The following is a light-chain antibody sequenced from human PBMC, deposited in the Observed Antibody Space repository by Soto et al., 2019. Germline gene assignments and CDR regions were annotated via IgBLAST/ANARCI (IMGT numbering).Light chain of an antibody. V-gene: IGKV3D-11*01. CDR1: QAVNTR. Sequence: EIVLTQSPATLSSFPGDRVTLSCRASQAVNTRLAWYQHKPGQAPRLLIYLASSRAAGVPARFSGSGSGTDFTLTISNVEPEDFAVYYCHQYAHSPLTFGGGTKVDIK. CDR3: HQYAHSPLT. CDR2: LAS. J-gene: IGKJ4*01.